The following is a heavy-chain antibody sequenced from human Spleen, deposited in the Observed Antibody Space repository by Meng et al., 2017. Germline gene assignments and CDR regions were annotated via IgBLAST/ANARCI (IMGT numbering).Heavy chain of an antibody. CDR3: ADQYCGGDCYTAYAFDI. CDR1: GGSFSGYY. D-gene: IGHD2-21*02. J-gene: IGHJ3*02. Sequence: SETLSLTCAVYGGSFSGYYWSWIRQPPGKGLEWIGEINHSGSTNYNPSLKSRVTISVDTSKNQFSLKLSSLTAADTAVYYCADQYCGGDCYTAYAFDIWGQGTMVTVSS. V-gene: IGHV4-34*01. CDR2: INHSGST.